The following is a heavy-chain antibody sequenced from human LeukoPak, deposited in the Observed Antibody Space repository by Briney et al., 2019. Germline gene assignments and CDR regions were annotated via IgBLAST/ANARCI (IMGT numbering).Heavy chain of an antibody. CDR3: TTFYHEYSPH. CDR1: GFSFMNAW. Sequence: GGSLRLSCAASGFSFMNAWMIWVRQAPGKGLEWVGRIKSNADGGTPDYAAPARGRFTISRDDSKNTLYLQMNSLKTEDTAVYYCTTFYHEYSPHWGRGTLVTVSS. CDR2: IKSNADGGTP. J-gene: IGHJ4*02. V-gene: IGHV3-15*01. D-gene: IGHD2/OR15-2a*01.